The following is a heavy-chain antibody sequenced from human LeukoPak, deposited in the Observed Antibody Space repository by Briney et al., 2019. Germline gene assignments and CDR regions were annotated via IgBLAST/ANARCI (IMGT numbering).Heavy chain of an antibody. CDR3: ARASAAGKHYYYYGMDV. J-gene: IGHJ6*02. CDR2: ISHSGST. CDR1: GFTFSSYA. D-gene: IGHD6-13*01. Sequence: GSLRLSCAASGFTFSSYAMSWIRQPPGKGLEWIGEISHSGSTNYNPSLKSRVTISVDTSKNQFSLKLSSVTAADTAVYYCARASAAGKHYYYYGMDVWGQGTTVTVSS. V-gene: IGHV4-34*01.